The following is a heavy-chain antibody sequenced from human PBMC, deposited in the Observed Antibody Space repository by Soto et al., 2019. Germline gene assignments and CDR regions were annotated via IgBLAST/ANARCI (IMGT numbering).Heavy chain of an antibody. D-gene: IGHD5-18*01. CDR3: AKDVDTAMVALDY. J-gene: IGHJ4*02. Sequence: EVQLVESGGGLVQPGRSLRLSCAASGFTFDDYAMHWVRQAPGKGLEWVSGISWNSGSIGYADSVKGRFTISRDNAKNSLYLQMYSLRAEDTALYYCAKDVDTAMVALDYWGQGTLVTVSS. CDR1: GFTFDDYA. V-gene: IGHV3-9*01. CDR2: ISWNSGSI.